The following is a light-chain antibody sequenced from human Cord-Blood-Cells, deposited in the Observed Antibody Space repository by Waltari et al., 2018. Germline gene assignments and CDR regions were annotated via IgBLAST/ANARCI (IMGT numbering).Light chain of an antibody. J-gene: IGLJ3*02. Sequence: QSALTQPASVSGSPGQSITISCTGTSSDVGSYNLVSWYKQHPGKAPKLMIYEGSKRRSGVSNRFSGSKSGNTASLTISGLQAEDEADYYCCSYAGSSTWVFGGGTKLTVL. CDR2: EGS. CDR1: SSDVGSYNL. CDR3: CSYAGSSTWV. V-gene: IGLV2-23*01.